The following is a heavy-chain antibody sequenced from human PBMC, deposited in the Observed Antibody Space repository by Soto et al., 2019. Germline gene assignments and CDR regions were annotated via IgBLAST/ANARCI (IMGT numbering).Heavy chain of an antibody. CDR2: IYYSGST. Sequence: PFETLSLTCTVSGGSISSYYWSWIRQPPGKGLEWIGYIYYSGSTNYNPSLKSRVTISVDTSKNQFSLKLSSVTAADTAVYYCARATVLLCPDTWGQGTLVTVSS. CDR3: ARATVLLCPDT. D-gene: IGHD3-10*01. V-gene: IGHV4-59*01. CDR1: GGSISSYY. J-gene: IGHJ5*02.